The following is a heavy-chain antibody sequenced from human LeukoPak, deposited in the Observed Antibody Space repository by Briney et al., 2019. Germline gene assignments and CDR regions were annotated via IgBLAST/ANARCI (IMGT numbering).Heavy chain of an antibody. CDR3: ARAGGPVLRYFDWLPPYYYYYGMDV. V-gene: IGHV7-4-1*02. Sequence: ASVKVSCKASGYTFTSYAMNWVRQAPGQGLEWMGWMNTNTGNPTYAQGFTGRFVFSLDTSVSTAYLQISSLKAEDTAVYYCARAGGPVLRYFDWLPPYYYYYGMDVWGQGTTVTVSS. D-gene: IGHD3-9*01. CDR2: MNTNTGNP. J-gene: IGHJ6*02. CDR1: GYTFTSYA.